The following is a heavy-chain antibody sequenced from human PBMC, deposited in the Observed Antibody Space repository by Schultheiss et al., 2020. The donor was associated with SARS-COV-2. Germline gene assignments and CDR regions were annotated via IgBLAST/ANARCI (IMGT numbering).Heavy chain of an antibody. CDR1: GGSISSGGYY. D-gene: IGHD3-22*01. Sequence: SETLSLTCTVSGGSISSGGYYWSWIRQHPGKGLEWIGYIYYSGSTNYNPSLKSRVTISVDTSKNQFSLKLSSVTAADTAVYYCARRDYDSSDHNHDILDYWGQGTLVTVSS. V-gene: IGHV4-61*08. CDR2: IYYSGST. J-gene: IGHJ4*02. CDR3: ARRDYDSSDHNHDILDY.